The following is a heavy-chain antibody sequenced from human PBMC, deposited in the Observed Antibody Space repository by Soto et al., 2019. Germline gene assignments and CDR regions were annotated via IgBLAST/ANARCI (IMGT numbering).Heavy chain of an antibody. CDR1: GYTFTCYA. V-gene: IGHV7-4-1*01. J-gene: IGHJ6*02. Sequence: QVQLVQSGSELKKPGASVKVSCKASGYTFTCYAMNWVRQAPGQGLEWMGWINTNTGNPTYAQGFTGRFVFSLDTSVSTAYLQICSLKAEDTAVYYCARGGRDGDYGDYYYYGMDVWGQGTTVTVSS. CDR2: INTNTGNP. CDR3: ARGGRDGDYGDYYYYGMDV. D-gene: IGHD4-17*01.